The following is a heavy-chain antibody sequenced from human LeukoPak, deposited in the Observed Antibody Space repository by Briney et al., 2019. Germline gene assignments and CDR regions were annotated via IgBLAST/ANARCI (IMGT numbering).Heavy chain of an antibody. V-gene: IGHV3-23*01. CDR2: ISGSDGKT. CDR1: GFTFSSYA. J-gene: IGHJ4*02. CDR3: AKERWSGSYDGGYY. D-gene: IGHD1-26*01. Sequence: GGSLRLSCAASGFTFSSYAMTWVRQAPGKGLEWVSSISGSDGKTYYADSVKGRFTISRDNSKNTVHLQMNSLRAKDTAVYYCAKERWSGSYDGGYYWGQGTLVTVSS.